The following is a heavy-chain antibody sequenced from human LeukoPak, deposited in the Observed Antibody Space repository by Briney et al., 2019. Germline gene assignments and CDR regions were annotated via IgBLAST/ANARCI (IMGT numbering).Heavy chain of an antibody. Sequence: GASVKVSCKASGYTFTSYYMHWVRQAPGQGLEWMGIINPSGVSTSYAQKFQGSVTMTRDKYTSTVYMELSSLRSEDTAVYYCARGDPVGYCSGGSCYPIDYWGQGTLVTVSS. CDR1: GYTFTSYY. D-gene: IGHD2-15*01. CDR2: INPSGVST. CDR3: ARGDPVGYCSGGSCYPIDY. V-gene: IGHV1-46*01. J-gene: IGHJ4*02.